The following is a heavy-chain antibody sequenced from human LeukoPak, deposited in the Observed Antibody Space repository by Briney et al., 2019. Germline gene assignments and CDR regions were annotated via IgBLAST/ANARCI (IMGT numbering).Heavy chain of an antibody. D-gene: IGHD3-10*01. J-gene: IGHJ4*02. CDR2: ISCDGSNK. V-gene: IGHV3-30*04. Sequence: GGSLRLSCAASGFTFSSYAMHWVRQAPGKGLEWVAVISCDGSNKYYADSVKGRFTISRDNSKNTLYLQMNSLRAEDTAVYYCARDMGYGSGSYFDYWGQGTLVTVSS. CDR3: ARDMGYGSGSYFDY. CDR1: GFTFSSYA.